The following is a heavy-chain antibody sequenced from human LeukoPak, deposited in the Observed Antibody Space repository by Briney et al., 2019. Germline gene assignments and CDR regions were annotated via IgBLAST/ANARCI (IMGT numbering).Heavy chain of an antibody. CDR1: GFSLSTSGVR. D-gene: IGHD1-26*01. CDR3: ARMASSGSSTWLDP. Sequence: SGPALVKPTQTLTLTCTFSGFSLSTSGVRVSWIRQPPGKALEWLARIDWDDDKFYSTSLKTRLTISKDTSKNQVVLTMTNMDPVDTATYYCARMASSGSSTWLDPWGQGTRGTVSS. CDR2: IDWDDDK. V-gene: IGHV2-70*04. J-gene: IGHJ5*02.